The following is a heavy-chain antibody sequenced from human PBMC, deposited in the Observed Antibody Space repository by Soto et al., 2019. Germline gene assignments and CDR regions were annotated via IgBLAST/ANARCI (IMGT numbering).Heavy chain of an antibody. J-gene: IGHJ4*02. CDR1: GYTFSIYG. CDR2: TRPNNGDT. CDR3: VRDLDGSGSYYTDY. Sequence: ASVKVSCKASGYTFSIYGINWVRQAPGQGLEWMGWTRPNNGDTKYAQNLQGRVTMTTDTSTSTAYMELRSLRPDDTAVDYCVRDLDGSGSYYTDYWGQGTPVTVSS. D-gene: IGHD3-10*01. V-gene: IGHV1-18*01.